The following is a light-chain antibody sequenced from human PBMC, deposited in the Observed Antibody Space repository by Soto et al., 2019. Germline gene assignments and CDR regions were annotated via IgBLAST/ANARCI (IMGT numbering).Light chain of an antibody. Sequence: DIQMTQSPSTLSASVGDRVTITCRASQSISPWLAWYQQKPGKAPKLLIYKASSLESGVPSRFSGRGSGTEVTLTSSSLQPEDGANYHGQHNNSYPITFGQGTRLEI. CDR1: QSISPW. CDR3: QHNNSYPIT. CDR2: KAS. V-gene: IGKV1-5*03. J-gene: IGKJ5*01.